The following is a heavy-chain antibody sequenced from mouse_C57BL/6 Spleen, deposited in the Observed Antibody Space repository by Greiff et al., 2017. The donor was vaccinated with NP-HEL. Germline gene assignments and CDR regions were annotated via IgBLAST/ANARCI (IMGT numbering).Heavy chain of an antibody. CDR3: ARKEVTTVGFDV. CDR1: GYTFTDYN. V-gene: IGHV1-22*01. D-gene: IGHD1-1*01. CDR2: INPNNGGT. Sequence: EVQLQQSGPELVKPGASVKMSCKASGYTFTDYNMHWVKQSHGKSLEWIGYINPNNGGTSYNQKFKGKATLTVNKSSSTAYMELRSLTSEDSAVYYCARKEVTTVGFDVWGTGTTVTVSS. J-gene: IGHJ1*03.